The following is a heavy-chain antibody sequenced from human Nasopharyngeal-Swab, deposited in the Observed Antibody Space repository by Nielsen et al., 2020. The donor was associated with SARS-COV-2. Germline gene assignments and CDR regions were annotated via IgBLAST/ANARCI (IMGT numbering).Heavy chain of an antibody. D-gene: IGHD5-18*01. J-gene: IGHJ4*02. CDR3: VKDMTLHTYGETHFDY. CDR2: ITWNAGYT. Sequence: GESLKISCAASGFTFDYHSMHWVRQAPGKGLEWVSLITWNAGYTYYSDSVKGRFTISRDNSKKSLYLQMSSLRPEDTALYYCVKDMTLHTYGETHFDYWGQGTLVTVSS. CDR1: GFTFDYHS. V-gene: IGHV3-43D*03.